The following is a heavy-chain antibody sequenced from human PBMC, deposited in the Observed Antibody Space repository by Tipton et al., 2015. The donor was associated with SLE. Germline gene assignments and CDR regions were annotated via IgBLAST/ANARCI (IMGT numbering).Heavy chain of an antibody. CDR2: ISSPGNTI. CDR3: AKDILGLGYCTGLAD. J-gene: IGHJ4*02. Sequence: SLRLSCAGSGFTLSGFYMSWIRQAPGKGLEWVSYISSPGNTIYYADSVRGRFTISRDNAKNSVYLQMNSLRTEDTALYFCAKDILGLGYCTGLADWGQGTLVTVSS. D-gene: IGHD2-8*02. CDR1: GFTLSGFY. V-gene: IGHV3-11*01.